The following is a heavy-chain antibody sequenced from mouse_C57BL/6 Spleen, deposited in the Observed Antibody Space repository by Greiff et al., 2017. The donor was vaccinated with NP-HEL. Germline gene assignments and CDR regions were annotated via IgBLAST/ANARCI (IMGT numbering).Heavy chain of an antibody. CDR2: IYPGSGST. CDR3: AGERDYYGSSYGFAY. D-gene: IGHD1-1*01. V-gene: IGHV1-55*01. CDR1: VYSFTSYL. J-gene: IGHJ3*01. Sequence: QVHLQHPGSELVHPWASVTLSCTASVYSFTSYLITWVQQRPCPGLEWIGDIYPGSGSTNYNEKFKSKATLTVDTSSSTAYMQLSSLTSEDSAVYYCAGERDYYGSSYGFAYWGQGTLVTVSA.